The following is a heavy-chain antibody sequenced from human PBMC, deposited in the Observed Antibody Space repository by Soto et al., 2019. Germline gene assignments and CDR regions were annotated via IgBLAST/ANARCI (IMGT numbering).Heavy chain of an antibody. CDR1: GFTFDQYT. CDR3: AKEMITFGDFNYYYMDV. CDR2: ITWHSGTI. J-gene: IGHJ6*03. Sequence: EVQLVESGGGLVQPGRSLRLACAASGFTFDQYTMHWVRQAPGKGLEWVSSITWHSGTIGYADSVKGRFTISRDNDKNSRYLQMNSLRDEDTALYYCAKEMITFGDFNYYYMDVWGNGTTVTVSS. D-gene: IGHD3-16*01. V-gene: IGHV3-9*01.